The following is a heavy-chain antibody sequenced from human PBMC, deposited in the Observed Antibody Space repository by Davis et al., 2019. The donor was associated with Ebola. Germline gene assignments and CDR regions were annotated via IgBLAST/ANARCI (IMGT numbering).Heavy chain of an antibody. Sequence: SVKVSCKASGGTFSSYAISWVRQAPGQGLEWMGRIIPTLGIANYAQKFQGSVTITADKSTSTAYMDLSSLRSEDTAVYYCASALSSGWFSYFDYWGQGTLVTVSS. CDR1: GGTFSSYA. CDR3: ASALSSGWFSYFDY. CDR2: IIPTLGIA. J-gene: IGHJ4*02. D-gene: IGHD6-19*01. V-gene: IGHV1-69*04.